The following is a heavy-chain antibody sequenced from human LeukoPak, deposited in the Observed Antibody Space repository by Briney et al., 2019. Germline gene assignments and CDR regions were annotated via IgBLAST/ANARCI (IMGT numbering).Heavy chain of an antibody. CDR2: TWYRSNWYN. J-gene: IGHJ4*02. V-gene: IGHV6-1*01. CDR1: GDSVSSNSAT. CDR3: ARSTEYFDY. D-gene: IGHD1-1*01. Sequence: PSQTLSLTCAISGDSVSSNSATWDRIRQSPSRGLEWLGRTWYRSNWYNDSAESVRSRITIIPDTSKKQFSLQLHSVTPEDTAVYYCARSTEYFDYWGQGTLVTVSS.